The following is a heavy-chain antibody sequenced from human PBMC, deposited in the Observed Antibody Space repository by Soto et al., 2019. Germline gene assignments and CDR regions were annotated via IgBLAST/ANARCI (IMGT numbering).Heavy chain of an antibody. CDR1: GYTFTSYA. Sequence: ASVKVSCKASGYTFTSYAMHWVRQAPGQRLEWMGWINAGNGNTKYSQKFQGRVTITRDTSASTAYMELSSLRSEDTAVYYCARYTGEVASYWFDPWGQGTLVTVSS. V-gene: IGHV1-3*01. CDR2: INAGNGNT. D-gene: IGHD5-12*01. J-gene: IGHJ5*02. CDR3: ARYTGEVASYWFDP.